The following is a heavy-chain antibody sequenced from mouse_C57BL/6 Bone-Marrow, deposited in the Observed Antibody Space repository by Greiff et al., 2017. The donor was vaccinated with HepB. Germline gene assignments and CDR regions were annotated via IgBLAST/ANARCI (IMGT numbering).Heavy chain of an antibody. Sequence: QVQLKQPGAEIVKPGASVKMSCKASGYTFPSYWITWVKQRPGQGLEWIGDIYPGSGSTNYNEKFKSKATLTVDTSSSTAYMQLSSLTSEDSAVYYCAREGIYPNWYFDVWGTGTTVTVSS. V-gene: IGHV1-55*01. CDR2: IYPGSGST. CDR3: AREGIYPNWYFDV. CDR1: GYTFPSYW. J-gene: IGHJ1*03. D-gene: IGHD2-1*01.